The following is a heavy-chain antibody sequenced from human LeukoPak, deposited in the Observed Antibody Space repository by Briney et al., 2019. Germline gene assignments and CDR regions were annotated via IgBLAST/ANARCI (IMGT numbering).Heavy chain of an antibody. V-gene: IGHV4-59*12. D-gene: IGHD6-13*01. CDR1: GGSISSYY. CDR2: IYYSGST. Sequence: SETLSLTCTVSGGSISSYYWSWIRQPPGKGLEWIGYIYYSGSTNYNPSLKSRVTISVDTSKNQFSLKLSSVTAADTAIYYCARDSRISWFFTWGQGTLVTVSS. J-gene: IGHJ5*02. CDR3: ARDSRISWFFT.